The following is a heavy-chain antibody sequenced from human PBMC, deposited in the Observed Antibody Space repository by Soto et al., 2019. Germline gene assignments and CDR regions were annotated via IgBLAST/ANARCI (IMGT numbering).Heavy chain of an antibody. CDR2: ISAYNGNT. CDR3: ARDRNDILTGYYIGPDAFDI. D-gene: IGHD3-9*01. Sequence: WASVKVSCKASGYTFTSYGISWVRQAPGQGLEWMGWISAYNGNTNYAQKLQGRVTMTTDTSTSTAYMELRSLRSDDTAVYYCARDRNDILTGYYIGPDAFDIWGQGTMVTV. V-gene: IGHV1-18*04. J-gene: IGHJ3*02. CDR1: GYTFTSYG.